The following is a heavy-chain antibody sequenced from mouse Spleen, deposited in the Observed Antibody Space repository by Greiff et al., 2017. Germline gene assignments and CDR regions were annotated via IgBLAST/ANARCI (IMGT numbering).Heavy chain of an antibody. V-gene: IGHV1-82*01. J-gene: IGHJ3*01. CDR3: ARGYYDYDGDLLAY. Sequence: QVHVKQSGPELVKPGASVKISCKASGYAFSSSWMNWVKQRPGKGLEWIGRIYPGDGDTNYNGKFKGKATLTADKSSSTAYMQLSSLTSEDSAVYFCARGYYDYDGDLLAYWGQGTLVTVSA. D-gene: IGHD2-4*01. CDR2: IYPGDGDT. CDR1: GYAFSSSW.